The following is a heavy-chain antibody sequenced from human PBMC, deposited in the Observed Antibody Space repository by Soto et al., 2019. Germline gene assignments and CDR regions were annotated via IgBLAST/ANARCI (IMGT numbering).Heavy chain of an antibody. CDR1: GFTFGIYA. CDR3: AKRLAPSGSGWDY. Sequence: EVQLLQSGGGLVQPGESLRLSCAASGFTFGIYAMIWVRQAPGKGLEWVSRISNSGGDTYYTDSVRGRFIVSRDNSKNTLYLQMNSLRAEDTAVYYCAKRLAPSGSGWDYWGQGTPVTVSS. V-gene: IGHV3-23*01. CDR2: ISNSGGDT. D-gene: IGHD2-8*02. J-gene: IGHJ4*02.